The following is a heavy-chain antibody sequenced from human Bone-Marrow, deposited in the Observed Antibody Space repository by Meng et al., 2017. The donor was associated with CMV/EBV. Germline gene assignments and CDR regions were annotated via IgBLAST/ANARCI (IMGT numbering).Heavy chain of an antibody. V-gene: IGHV4-39*07. CDR2: IYHSGST. CDR3: ASAATVCSSTSCYDY. CDR1: DGSISSTNYY. J-gene: IGHJ4*02. D-gene: IGHD2-2*01. Sequence: SEPLSLTCTVSDGSISSTNYYWGWIRQPPGKGLEWIGSIYHSGSTYYNPSLKSRVTTSVDTSKNQFSPNLNSVTAADTAVYYGASAATVCSSTSCYDYWGQGTLVTVSS.